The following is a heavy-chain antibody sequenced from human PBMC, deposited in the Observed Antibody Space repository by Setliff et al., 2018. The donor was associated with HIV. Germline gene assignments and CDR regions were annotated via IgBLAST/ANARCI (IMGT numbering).Heavy chain of an antibody. CDR3: ARANNWFDP. V-gene: IGHV5-51*01. J-gene: IGHJ5*02. CDR1: GYFFLTSW. Sequence: PGESLKISCKGSGYFFLTSWIGWVRQIPGKGLEWVAIIFPSDSDIKYSPSFQGQVTISADTSINTAYLQWSSLKASDTAMYFCARANNWFDPWGQGTLVTVSS. CDR2: IFPSDSDI.